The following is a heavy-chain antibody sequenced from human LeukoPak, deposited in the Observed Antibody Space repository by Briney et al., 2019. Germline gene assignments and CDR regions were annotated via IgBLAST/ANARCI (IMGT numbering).Heavy chain of an antibody. V-gene: IGHV1-2*02. Sequence: ASVKVSCKASGYTFTSYYMHWVRQAPGQGLEWMGWINPNSGGTNYAQKFQGRVTMTRDTSISTAYMELSRLRSDDTAVYYCARASSGWYGTYYYYYMDVWGKGTTVTISS. J-gene: IGHJ6*03. CDR3: ARASSGWYGTYYYYYMDV. CDR2: INPNSGGT. CDR1: GYTFTSYY. D-gene: IGHD6-19*01.